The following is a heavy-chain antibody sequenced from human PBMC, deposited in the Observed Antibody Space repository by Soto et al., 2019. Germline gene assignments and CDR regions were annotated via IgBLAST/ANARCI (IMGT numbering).Heavy chain of an antibody. V-gene: IGHV3-53*01. CDR3: ARDGGSWYFGY. D-gene: IGHD6-13*01. J-gene: IGHJ4*02. Sequence: EVQLVESGGGLIQPGGSLRLSCAASGFAVSSNYMSWVRQVPGKGLEWVSVIYSDGRTYYADSVKGRFTISRDKSKNTLYLQMNSLRAEDTAVYYCARDGGSWYFGYWGQGNLVTVSS. CDR2: IYSDGRT. CDR1: GFAVSSNY.